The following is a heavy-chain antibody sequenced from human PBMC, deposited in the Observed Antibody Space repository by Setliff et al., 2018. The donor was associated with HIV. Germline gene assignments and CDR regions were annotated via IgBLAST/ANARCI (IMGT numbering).Heavy chain of an antibody. Sequence: KPGGSLRLSCAASGFTFSNYNMNWVRQAPGKGLEWVSSISYDSRFIYHADSMKGRFTISRDNAKKLVYLQMNSLRAEDTAIYYCARDRASSGYYARFDHWGQGTLVTV. CDR3: ARDRASSGYYARFDH. CDR2: ISYDSRFI. CDR1: GFTFSNYN. J-gene: IGHJ4*02. V-gene: IGHV3-21*01. D-gene: IGHD3-22*01.